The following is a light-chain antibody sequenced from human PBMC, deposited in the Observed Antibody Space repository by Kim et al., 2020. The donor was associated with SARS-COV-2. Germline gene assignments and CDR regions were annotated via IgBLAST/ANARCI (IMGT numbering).Light chain of an antibody. CDR3: QQYNSYPWT. V-gene: IGKV1-5*03. J-gene: IGKJ1*01. Sequence: SASVGDRVTITCRASQSISDWLAWYQHKPGKAPNLLIYKASNLQTGVPSRISGSGSGTEFTLTISSLQSDDLATYYCQQYNSYPWTFGQGTKLEI. CDR2: KAS. CDR1: QSISDW.